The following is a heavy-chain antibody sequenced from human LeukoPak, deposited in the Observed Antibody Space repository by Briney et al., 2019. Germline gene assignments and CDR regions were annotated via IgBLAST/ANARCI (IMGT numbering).Heavy chain of an antibody. J-gene: IGHJ6*03. CDR2: IYYSGST. CDR1: GGSISSYY. Sequence: PSETLSLXCTVSGGSISSYYWSWIRQPPGKGLEWIGYIYYSGSTNYNPSLKSRVTISVDTSKNQFSLKLSSVTAADTAVYYCARVGIDSGYDYGYYYYYMDVWGKGTTVTVSS. D-gene: IGHD5-12*01. V-gene: IGHV4-59*01. CDR3: ARVGIDSGYDYGYYYYYMDV.